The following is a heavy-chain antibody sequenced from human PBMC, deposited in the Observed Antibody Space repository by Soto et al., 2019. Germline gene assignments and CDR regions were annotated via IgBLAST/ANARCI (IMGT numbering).Heavy chain of an antibody. J-gene: IGHJ4*02. V-gene: IGHV4-39*01. D-gene: IGHD3-22*01. CDR3: ARHGIYYDSSGFRY. CDR2: IYYSGST. CDR1: GGSISSSSYY. Sequence: KPSETLSLTCTVSGGSISSSSYYWGWIRRPPGKGLEWIGSIYYSGSTYYNPSLKSRVTISVDTSKNQFSLKLSSVTAADTAVYYRARHGIYYDSSGFRYWGQGTLVTVSS.